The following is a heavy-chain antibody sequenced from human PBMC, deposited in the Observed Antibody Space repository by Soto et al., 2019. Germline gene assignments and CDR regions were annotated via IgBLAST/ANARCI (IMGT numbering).Heavy chain of an antibody. D-gene: IGHD2-2*01. CDR3: ARATIVLVPAAMVSHWFDP. CDR1: GGSIIGYY. V-gene: IGHV4-59*08. Sequence: PSETLSLTCTVSGGSIIGYYWSWIRQPPGKGLEWIGYIYYSGSTYYNPSLKSRVTISVDTSKNQFSLKLSSVTAADTAVYYCARATIVLVPAAMVSHWFDPWGQGTLVTVS. CDR2: IYYSGST. J-gene: IGHJ5*02.